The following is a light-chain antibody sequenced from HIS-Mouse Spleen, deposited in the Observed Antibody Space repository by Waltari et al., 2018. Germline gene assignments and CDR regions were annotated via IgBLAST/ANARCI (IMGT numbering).Light chain of an antibody. CDR2: DDS. J-gene: IGLJ2*01. CDR1: HIGRKS. Sequence: SYVLTQPPSVSVAPGKTARITCGGKHIGRKSEHLYQPKPGQAPGLVVYDDSDRPSGIPERFSGSNSGNTATLTISRVEAGDEADYYCQVWDSSSDHVVFGGGTKLTVL. V-gene: IGLV3-21*03. CDR3: QVWDSSSDHVV.